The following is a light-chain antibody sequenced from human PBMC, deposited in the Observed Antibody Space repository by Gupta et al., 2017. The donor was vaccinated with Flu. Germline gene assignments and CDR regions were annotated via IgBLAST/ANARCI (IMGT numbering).Light chain of an antibody. V-gene: IGKV1-39*01. Sequence: DIQMTQSPSSLSASVGDRVTITCRASQSISSYLNWYQQKPGKAPKLLIYAASSLQSGVPSRFSGSGSGTDFTLTISSRQPEDFATYYCQQNDSTPMYIFGQGTKMEIK. CDR3: QQNDSTPMYI. J-gene: IGKJ2*01. CDR1: QSISSY. CDR2: AAS.